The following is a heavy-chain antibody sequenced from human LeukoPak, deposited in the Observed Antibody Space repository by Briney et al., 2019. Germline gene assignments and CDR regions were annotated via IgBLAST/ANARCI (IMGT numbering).Heavy chain of an antibody. V-gene: IGHV3-30-3*01. CDR2: VSTDGSNQ. Sequence: RSLRLSCAASGFTFSSFAIHWVRQDPGKGLEWVAVVSTDGSNQYYADSVKGRFTISRDNSQNTLYLQMNSLRAEDTAVYYCAKAVRGGYTGNDFDYWGQGSLVTVSS. CDR3: AKAVRGGYTGNDFDY. CDR1: GFTFSSFA. D-gene: IGHD1-26*01. J-gene: IGHJ4*02.